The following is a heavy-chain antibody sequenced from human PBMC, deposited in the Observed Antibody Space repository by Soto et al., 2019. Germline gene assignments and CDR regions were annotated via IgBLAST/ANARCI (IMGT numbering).Heavy chain of an antibody. CDR1: GGTFSSYA. CDR3: AREFTIVRGVMAAFDI. D-gene: IGHD3-10*01. V-gene: IGHV1-69*12. J-gene: IGHJ3*02. CDR2: IIPIFGTA. Sequence: QVQLVQSGAEVKKPGSSVKVSCKASGGTFSSYAISWVRQAPGQGLEWMGGIIPIFGTANYAQKFQGRVTITADESTSTGYMELSSLRSEDTAVYYCAREFTIVRGVMAAFDIWGQGTMVTVFS.